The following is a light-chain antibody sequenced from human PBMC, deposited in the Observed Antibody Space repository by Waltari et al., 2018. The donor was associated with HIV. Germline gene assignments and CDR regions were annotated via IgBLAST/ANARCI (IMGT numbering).Light chain of an antibody. V-gene: IGLV1-44*01. CDR1: RSNIGSNS. CDR3: STWDDRLNGPVV. J-gene: IGLJ2*01. CDR2: GDS. Sequence: QSVLAQPPSASGTPGQRVTISCSGSRSNIGSNSVNWYQHFPGTAPKLLIYGDSLRPSGVPARFSGSKFGTSASVVITGLQSGDEADYYCSTWDDRLNGPVVFGGGTRLTVL.